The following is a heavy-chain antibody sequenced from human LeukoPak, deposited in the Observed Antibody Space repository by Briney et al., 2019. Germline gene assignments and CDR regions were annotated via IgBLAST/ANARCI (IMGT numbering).Heavy chain of an antibody. Sequence: SETLSLTCTVSGGSISRYVWTWIRLPPTKGLEWIGYISSSGSTSYNPSLTSRVTISIDTSKNHFSLKLSSVTAADTAVYYCARLIAVAGTFYYFDYWGQGTLVTVSS. CDR1: GGSISRYV. CDR3: ARLIAVAGTFYYFDY. D-gene: IGHD6-19*01. J-gene: IGHJ4*02. CDR2: ISSSGST. V-gene: IGHV4-59*08.